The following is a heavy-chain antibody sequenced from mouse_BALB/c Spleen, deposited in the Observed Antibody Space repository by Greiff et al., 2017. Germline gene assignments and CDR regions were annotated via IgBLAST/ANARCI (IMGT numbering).Heavy chain of an antibody. V-gene: IGHV5-12-1*01. D-gene: IGHD1-2*01. CDR3: ARHYYGYRFAY. CDR1: GFAFSSYD. CDR2: ISSGGGST. Sequence: EVMLVESGGGLVKPGGSLKLSCAASGFAFSSYDMSWVRQTPEKRLEWVAYISSGGGSTYYPDTVKGRFTISRDNAKNTLYLQMSSLKSEDTAMYYCARHYYGYRFAYWGQGTLVTVSA. J-gene: IGHJ3*01.